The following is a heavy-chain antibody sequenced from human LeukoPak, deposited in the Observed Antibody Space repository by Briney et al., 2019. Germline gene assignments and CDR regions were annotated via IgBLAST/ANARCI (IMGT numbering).Heavy chain of an antibody. CDR2: IYNSVNT. J-gene: IGHJ6*03. V-gene: IGHV4-59*11. Sequence: SETLSLTCTVSGASINSHYWSWIRQPPGKGLEYIGYIYNSVNTNYIPSLKSRVTISVDTSKNQFSLKLTSVTAADTAVYYCARWFCSSGTCYYMDVWGKGTTVTVSS. CDR1: GASINSHY. D-gene: IGHD2-15*01. CDR3: ARWFCSSGTCYYMDV.